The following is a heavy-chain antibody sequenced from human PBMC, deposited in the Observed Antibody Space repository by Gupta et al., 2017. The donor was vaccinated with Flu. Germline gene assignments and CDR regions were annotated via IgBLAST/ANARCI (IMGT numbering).Heavy chain of an antibody. Sequence: PGKGLEWVSSISSSSSYIYYADSVKGRFTISRDNAKNSLYLQMNSLRAEDTAVYYCARDDAVVVPLRDAFDIWGQGTMVTVSS. J-gene: IGHJ3*02. CDR2: ISSSSSYI. V-gene: IGHV3-21*01. CDR3: ARDDAVVVPLRDAFDI. D-gene: IGHD2-2*01.